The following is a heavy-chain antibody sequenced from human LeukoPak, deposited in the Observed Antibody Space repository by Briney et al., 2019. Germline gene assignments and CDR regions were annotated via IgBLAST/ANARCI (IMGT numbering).Heavy chain of an antibody. CDR1: GFTCSSYW. D-gene: IGHD3-22*01. V-gene: IGHV3-7*02. J-gene: IGHJ5*02. CDR3: ATAYYDSSGYYPNWFDP. CDR2: IKHDGSEK. Sequence: GGPLRLSCAASGFTCSSYWMSWVRQVPGKGLEWVANIKHDGSEKYYVDSVKGRFTISRDNAKNSLYLQVNSLRAEDTAVYYCATAYYDSSGYYPNWFDPWGQGTLVTVSS.